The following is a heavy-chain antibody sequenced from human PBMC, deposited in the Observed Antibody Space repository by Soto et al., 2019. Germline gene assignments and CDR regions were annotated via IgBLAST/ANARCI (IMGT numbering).Heavy chain of an antibody. CDR1: GFTVSSYA. CDR2: ISGSGGST. J-gene: IGHJ3*02. V-gene: IGHV3-23*01. CDR3: AKAEDAFDI. Sequence: GGSLRLSCAASGFTVSSYAMSGVRQATGKGLEWVSAISGSGGSTYYADAVKGRFTISRDNSKKTLYLQMNSLRAEDTAVYYCAKAEDAFDICGQETMVTASS.